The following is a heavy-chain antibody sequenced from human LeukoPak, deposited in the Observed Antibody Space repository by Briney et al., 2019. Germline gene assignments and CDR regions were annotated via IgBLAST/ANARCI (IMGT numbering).Heavy chain of an antibody. J-gene: IGHJ4*02. Sequence: EASVKVSCKASGYIFISYYIHWVRQAPGQGLEWMGVINPSDGSTNYAQKYQDRVTMTRDTSTRTVYMQLSSLRSDDTAVYYCARDVAREFDYWGQGTLVTVSS. CDR2: INPSDGST. CDR1: GYIFISYY. CDR3: ARDVAREFDY. V-gene: IGHV1-46*01.